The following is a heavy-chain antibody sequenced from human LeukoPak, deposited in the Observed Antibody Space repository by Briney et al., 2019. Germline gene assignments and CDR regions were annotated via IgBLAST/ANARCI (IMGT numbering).Heavy chain of an antibody. CDR2: ISGSGGKT. CDR1: GFTFSSYA. D-gene: IGHD2-15*01. V-gene: IGHV3-23*01. CDR3: AKDWKEVAYCSGGSCYSDY. J-gene: IGHJ4*02. Sequence: PGGSLRLSCAVSGFTFSSYAMSWVRQALGKGLEWVSVISGSGGKTFYADSVKGRFTISRDNSKNTLYLQMNSLRDDDTAVYYCAKDWKEVAYCSGGSCYSDYWGQGTLVTVSS.